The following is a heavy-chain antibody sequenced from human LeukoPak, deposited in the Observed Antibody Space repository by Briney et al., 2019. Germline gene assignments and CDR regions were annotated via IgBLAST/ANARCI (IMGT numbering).Heavy chain of an antibody. CDR1: GYTFTTYG. CDR3: ARMILLLGDVLTVPPRGFDY. CDR2: ISVYNGNT. V-gene: IGHV1-18*01. J-gene: IGHJ4*02. D-gene: IGHD3-9*01. Sequence: ASVKVSFKASGYTFTTYGISWVRQAPGQGLEWLGRISVYNGNTNYAQKLQGRVTTTTDTSTSTAYMELRSLRSDDTAVYYCARMILLLGDVLTVPPRGFDYWGQGTLVTVSS.